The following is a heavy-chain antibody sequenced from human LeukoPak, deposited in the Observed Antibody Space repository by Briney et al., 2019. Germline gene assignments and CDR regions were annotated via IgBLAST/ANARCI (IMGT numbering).Heavy chain of an antibody. D-gene: IGHD6-6*01. CDR2: IYPGDSDT. J-gene: IGHJ6*03. Sequence: GESLKISCKGSGYSFTSYWIGWVRQMPGKGLEWMGIIYPGDSDTRYSPSFQGQVTISADKSISAAYLQWSSLKASDTAMYYCAGLRYSSSFSYYYMDVWGKGTTVTVSS. V-gene: IGHV5-51*01. CDR3: AGLRYSSSFSYYYMDV. CDR1: GYSFTSYW.